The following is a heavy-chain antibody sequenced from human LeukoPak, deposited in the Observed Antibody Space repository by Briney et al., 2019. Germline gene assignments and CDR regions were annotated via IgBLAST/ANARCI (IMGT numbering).Heavy chain of an antibody. V-gene: IGHV3-9*01. D-gene: IGHD3-10*01. J-gene: IGHJ4*02. CDR1: GFTFDDYA. CDR3: ARGIRGAIDY. CDR2: ISWNSGSI. Sequence: GGSLRLSCAASGFTFDDYAMHWVRQAPGKGLEWVSGISWNSGSIGYADSVKGRFTISRDNAKNSLYLQMNSLRAEDTAVYYCARGIRGAIDYWGQGTLVTVSS.